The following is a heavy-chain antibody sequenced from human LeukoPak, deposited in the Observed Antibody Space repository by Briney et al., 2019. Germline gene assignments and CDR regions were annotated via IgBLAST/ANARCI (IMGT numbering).Heavy chain of an antibody. D-gene: IGHD2-2*01. CDR1: GGSFSGYY. Sequence: SETLSLTCAVYGGSFSGYYWSWIRQPPGKGLEWIGEINHSGSTNYNPSLKSRVTISVDTSKNQFSLKLSSVTAADTAVYYCARGSTTSPDLDIVVVPAAMKLGDRVYYYYGMDVWGQGTTVTVSS. J-gene: IGHJ6*02. CDR2: INHSGST. CDR3: ARGSTTSPDLDIVVVPAAMKLGDRVYYYYGMDV. V-gene: IGHV4-34*01.